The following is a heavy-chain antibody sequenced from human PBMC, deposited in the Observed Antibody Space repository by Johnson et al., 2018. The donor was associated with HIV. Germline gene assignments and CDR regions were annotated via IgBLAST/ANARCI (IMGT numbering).Heavy chain of an antibody. CDR3: ARLPVLVVVAGRPHGFDI. D-gene: IGHD2-15*01. CDR1: GFTFDDYG. Sequence: VQLVESGGGVVRPGGSLRLSCAAAGFTFDDYGMSWVRQAPGKGLEWVSGINWNGGRTGYVDSMKGRFTISRDNAKNSLYLQMNSLRAEDTAVYYCARLPVLVVVAGRPHGFDIWGQGTMVTVSS. CDR2: INWNGGRT. V-gene: IGHV3-20*04. J-gene: IGHJ3*02.